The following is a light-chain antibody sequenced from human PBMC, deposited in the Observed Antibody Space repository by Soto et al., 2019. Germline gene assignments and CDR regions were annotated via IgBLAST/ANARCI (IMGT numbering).Light chain of an antibody. CDR1: QSVSSSF. Sequence: IVLTQSPDTLSLSPGERATLSCRASQSVSSSFLGWYQQKPGQAPRLLSYGASSRATGIPDRFSGSGSGPDFTRTISRLEPEDFAVYYCQHYGRSRTFGQGTKVEIK. CDR2: GAS. CDR3: QHYGRSRT. V-gene: IGKV3-20*01. J-gene: IGKJ1*01.